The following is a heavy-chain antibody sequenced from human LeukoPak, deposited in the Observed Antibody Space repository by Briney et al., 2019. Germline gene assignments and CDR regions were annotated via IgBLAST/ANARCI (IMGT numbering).Heavy chain of an antibody. CDR3: ARKVAAAGSWDNY. Sequence: TSSETLSLTCTVSGGSISSGSYYWSWIRQPPGKGLEWIGSIYYSGSTYYSPSLKSRVTISVDTSKNQFSLKLSSVTAADTAVYYCARKVAAAGSWDNYWGQGTLVTVSS. J-gene: IGHJ4*02. D-gene: IGHD6-13*01. CDR2: IYYSGST. CDR1: GGSISSGSYY. V-gene: IGHV4-39*07.